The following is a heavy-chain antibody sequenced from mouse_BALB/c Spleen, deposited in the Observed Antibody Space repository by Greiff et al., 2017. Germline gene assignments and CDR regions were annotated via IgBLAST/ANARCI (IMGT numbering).Heavy chain of an antibody. D-gene: IGHD2-4*01. J-gene: IGHJ4*01. CDR3: ARYDYDGDLYAMDY. Sequence: VKLMESGPGLVAPSQSLSITCTVSGFSLTGYGVNWVRQPPGKGLEWLGMIWGDGSTDYNSALKSRLSISKDNSKSQVFLKMNSLQTDDTARYYCARYDYDGDLYAMDYWGQGTSVTVSS. CDR2: IWGDGST. CDR1: GFSLTGYG. V-gene: IGHV2-6-7*01.